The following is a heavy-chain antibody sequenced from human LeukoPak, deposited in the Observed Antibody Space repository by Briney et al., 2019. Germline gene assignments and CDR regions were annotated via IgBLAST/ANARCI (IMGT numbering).Heavy chain of an antibody. D-gene: IGHD2-15*01. V-gene: IGHV3-48*01. CDR1: GFTFSSYS. CDR2: ISSSSSTI. J-gene: IGHJ4*02. Sequence: PGGSLRLSCAASGFTFSSYSMNWVRQAPGKGLEWVSYISSSSSTIYYADSVKGRFTISRDNAKNSLYLQMNSLRAEDTAVYYCAKSPDIGVVVVAHLDYWGQGTLVTVSS. CDR3: AKSPDIGVVVVAHLDY.